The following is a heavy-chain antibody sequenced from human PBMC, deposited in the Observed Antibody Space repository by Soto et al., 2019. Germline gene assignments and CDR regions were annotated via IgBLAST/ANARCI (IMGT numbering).Heavy chain of an antibody. CDR1: GFTFSSYG. D-gene: IGHD2-15*01. V-gene: IGHV3-30*18. Sequence: QVQLVESGGGVVQPGRSLRLSCAASGFTFSSYGMHWVRQAPGKGLEWVAVISYDGSNKYYADSVKGRFTISRDNSKNTLYLQMNSLRAEGTAVYYCAKAPLLNYYYGMDVWGQGTTVTVSS. J-gene: IGHJ6*02. CDR3: AKAPLLNYYYGMDV. CDR2: ISYDGSNK.